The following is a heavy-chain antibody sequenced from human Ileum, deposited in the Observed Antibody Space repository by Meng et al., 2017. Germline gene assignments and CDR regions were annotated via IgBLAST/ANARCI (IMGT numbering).Heavy chain of an antibody. CDR1: GYTFTSYA. D-gene: IGHD4-11*01. J-gene: IGHJ6*02. Sequence: ASAKVSCKASGYTFTSYAMHWVRQAPGQRLEWMGWINAGNGNTKYSQKFQGRVTITRDTSASTTYMELSSLRSEDTAVYYCASYEEHDYSKSRTPGFYYGMDVWSQGTTVTVSS. V-gene: IGHV1-3*01. CDR2: INAGNGNT. CDR3: ASYEEHDYSKSRTPGFYYGMDV.